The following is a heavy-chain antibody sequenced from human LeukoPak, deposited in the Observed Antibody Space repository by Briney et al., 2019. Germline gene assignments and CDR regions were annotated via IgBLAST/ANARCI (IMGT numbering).Heavy chain of an antibody. Sequence: PSDTLSLTCGVSGGSVINTNWWTWVRPPPGKGLEWIEEVHLDGRTNYNPSLESRLTMSVDVSENQVSLKLTSVTAADTAVYYCAREGGFYRPLDYSGQGTLVTVSS. CDR3: AREGGFYRPLDY. CDR1: GGSVINTNW. CDR2: VHLDGRT. V-gene: IGHV4-4*02. J-gene: IGHJ4*02. D-gene: IGHD3-3*01.